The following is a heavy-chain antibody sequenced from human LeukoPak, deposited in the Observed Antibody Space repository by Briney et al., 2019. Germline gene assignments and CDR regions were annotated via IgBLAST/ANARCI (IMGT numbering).Heavy chain of an antibody. CDR2: IKPSGRT. CDR3: ARRDYLDHFYYIDV. J-gene: IGHJ6*03. CDR1: GGSFNDYY. Sequence: SETLSLTCAVYGGSFNDYYWIWIRQPPGKGLEWIGEIKPSGRTNYNPSLESRVTISVDTSKNHFSLRLSSVTAADTAVYYCARRDYLDHFYYIDVWDKGNTVTVSS. D-gene: IGHD3-10*01. V-gene: IGHV4-34*01.